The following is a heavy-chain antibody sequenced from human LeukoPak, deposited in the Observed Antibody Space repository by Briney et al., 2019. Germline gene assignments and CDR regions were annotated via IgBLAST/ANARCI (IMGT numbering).Heavy chain of an antibody. J-gene: IGHJ3*02. CDR3: AGDYPTVDSSGIRNAFDI. CDR2: IYTSGST. CDR1: GGSISSYY. V-gene: IGHV4-4*07. Sequence: PSETLSLTCTVSGGSISSYYWSWIRQPAGKGLEWIGRIYTSGSTNYNPSLKSRVTMSVDTSKNQFSLKLSSVTAADTAVYYCAGDYPTVDSSGIRNAFDIWGQGTMVTVSS. D-gene: IGHD3-22*01.